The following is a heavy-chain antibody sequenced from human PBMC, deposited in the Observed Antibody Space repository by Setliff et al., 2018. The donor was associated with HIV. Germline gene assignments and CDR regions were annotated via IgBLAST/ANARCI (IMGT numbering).Heavy chain of an antibody. CDR2: INSDGSVT. CDR3: ARVDDDYVWARTYFDY. V-gene: IGHV3-74*01. Sequence: GGSLRLSCAASGCTFSTYWMHWVRQSPGKGLVWVSRINSDGSVTNYADSVKGRFTISRDNAKNTLYLQMSSLRADDTAVYYCARVDDDYVWARTYFDYWGQGSLVTVSS. J-gene: IGHJ4*02. CDR1: GCTFSTYW. D-gene: IGHD3-16*01.